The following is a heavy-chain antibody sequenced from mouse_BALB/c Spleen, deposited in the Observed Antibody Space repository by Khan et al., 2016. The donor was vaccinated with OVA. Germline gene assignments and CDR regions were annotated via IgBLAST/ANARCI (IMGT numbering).Heavy chain of an antibody. CDR3: ARTCTTATSYFDV. D-gene: IGHD1-2*01. Sequence: QFQLVQSGPELKKPGETVKISCKASGYTFTNYGMNWVKQAPGKGLKWMGWINTYTGEPTYADDFKGRFAFSLETSASTAYLQINNLKNEDMATXFCARTCTTATSYFDVWGAGTTVTVSS. CDR2: INTYTGEP. J-gene: IGHJ1*01. V-gene: IGHV9-1*02. CDR1: GYTFTNYG.